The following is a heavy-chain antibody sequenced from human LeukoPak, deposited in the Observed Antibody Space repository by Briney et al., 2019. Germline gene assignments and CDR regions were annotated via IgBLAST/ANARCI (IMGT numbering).Heavy chain of an antibody. Sequence: SETLSLTCTVSGGSISSHYWSWIRQPPGKGLEWIGYIYYSGSTNYNPSLKSRVTISVDTSKNQSSLKLSSVTAADTAVYYCARDNWNYSGYFDYWGQGTLVTVSS. CDR3: ARDNWNYSGYFDY. D-gene: IGHD1-7*01. V-gene: IGHV4-59*11. CDR2: IYYSGST. J-gene: IGHJ4*02. CDR1: GGSISSHY.